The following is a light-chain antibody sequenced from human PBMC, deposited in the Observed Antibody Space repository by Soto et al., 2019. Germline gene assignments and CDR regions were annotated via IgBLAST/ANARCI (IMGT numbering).Light chain of an antibody. CDR1: QSLLHSNGYNY. J-gene: IGKJ2*01. Sequence: DIVMTQSPLSLPVTPGEPASISCRSSQSLLHSNGYNYLDWFLQKPGQSPQLLIYLGSNRASGVPDRFSGSGSGTDFTLNINRVEAEDVGVYFCMQILQTPFTFGQGTKLEI. V-gene: IGKV2-28*01. CDR2: LGS. CDR3: MQILQTPFT.